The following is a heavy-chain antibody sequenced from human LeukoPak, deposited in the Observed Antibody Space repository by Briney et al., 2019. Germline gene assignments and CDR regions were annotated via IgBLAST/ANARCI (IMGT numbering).Heavy chain of an antibody. CDR2: IYHSGST. V-gene: IGHV4-30-2*01. D-gene: IGHD3-16*01. CDR1: GGSINSGGYS. CDR3: ARGDYVWGSYRFDY. Sequence: SETLSLTCAVSGGSINSGGYSWSWIRQPPGKGLEWIGYIYHSGSTYYNPSLKSRVTISVDRSKNQFSLKLSSVTAADTAVYYCARGDYVWGSYRFDYWGQGTLVTVSS. J-gene: IGHJ4*02.